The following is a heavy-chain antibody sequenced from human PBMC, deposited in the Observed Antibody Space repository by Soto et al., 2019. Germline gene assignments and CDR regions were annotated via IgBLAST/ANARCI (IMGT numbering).Heavy chain of an antibody. CDR2: ISAYNGNI. J-gene: IGHJ4*02. Sequence: ASVKVSCKASGYTFSNYGISWVRQAPGQGLEWMGWISAYNGNIKFAQKVQGRVTMTTDTFTSTAYMELRSLRSDDTAVYYCARQIYDSDTGPNFQYYFDSWGQGTPVTVSS. CDR1: GYTFSNYG. CDR3: ARQIYDSDTGPNFQYYFDS. V-gene: IGHV1-18*01. D-gene: IGHD3-22*01.